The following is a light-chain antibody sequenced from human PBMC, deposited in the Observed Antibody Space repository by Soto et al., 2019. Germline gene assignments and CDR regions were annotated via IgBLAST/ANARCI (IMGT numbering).Light chain of an antibody. CDR2: GAS. CDR1: QSVTSGY. V-gene: IGKV3-20*01. Sequence: EIVLTQSPGTLSLSPGDSATLSCRASQSVTSGYLAWYQQKPGQAPRLLIYGASTRGTGIPDRFSGSGSGTDFTLTISRLEPEDFAVYYCQQYGGSVTFGQGTKVDIK. J-gene: IGKJ1*01. CDR3: QQYGGSVT.